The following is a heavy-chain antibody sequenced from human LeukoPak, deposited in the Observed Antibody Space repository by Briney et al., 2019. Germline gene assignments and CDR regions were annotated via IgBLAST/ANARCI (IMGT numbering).Heavy chain of an antibody. D-gene: IGHD3-10*01. CDR3: AKVNSMVRGVTYYFDY. V-gene: IGHV3-30*18. CDR1: GFTFSSHG. J-gene: IGHJ4*02. Sequence: PGRSLRLSCAASGFTFSSHGMHWVRQAPGKGLEWVAVISYDGSNKYYADSVKGRFTISRDNSKNTLYLQMNSLRAEDTAVYYCAKVNSMVRGVTYYFDYWGQGTLVTVSS. CDR2: ISYDGSNK.